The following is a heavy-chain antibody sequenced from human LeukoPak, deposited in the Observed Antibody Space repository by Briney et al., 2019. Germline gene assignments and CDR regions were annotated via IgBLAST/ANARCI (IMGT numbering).Heavy chain of an antibody. D-gene: IGHD7-27*01. Sequence: SQTLSLTCAISGDSVSSNSAAWNWIRQSPSRGLEWPGRTYYRSKWFNNYAVSVKSRISINPDTSKNQFSLQLNSVTPDDTAVYYCARDQTGDLDFDYWGQGTLVTVSS. CDR2: TYYRSKWFN. V-gene: IGHV6-1*01. CDR3: ARDQTGDLDFDY. J-gene: IGHJ4*02. CDR1: GDSVSSNSAA.